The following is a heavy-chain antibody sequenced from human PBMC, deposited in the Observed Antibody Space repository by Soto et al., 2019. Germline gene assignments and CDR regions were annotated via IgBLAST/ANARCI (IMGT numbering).Heavy chain of an antibody. CDR2: LSHSGGT. J-gene: IGHJ3*02. Sequence: QVQLQQWGAGLLKPSETLSLTCAVYGGSISSGRYYWSWIRQTQGMGLECIGELSHSGGTHFNPSLQSRVTISVDTSKNQFSLKMSSVTAADTALYYCARVERGTAKTVVDAFDMWGPGAMVTVSS. CDR1: GGSISSGRYY. V-gene: IGHV4-34*01. CDR3: ARVERGTAKTVVDAFDM. D-gene: IGHD2-21*02.